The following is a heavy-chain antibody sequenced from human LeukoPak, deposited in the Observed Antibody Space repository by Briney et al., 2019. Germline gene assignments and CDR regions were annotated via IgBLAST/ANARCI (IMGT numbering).Heavy chain of an antibody. CDR3: ARAHSSSWEY. CDR1: GFTFSDYY. J-gene: IGHJ4*02. V-gene: IGHV3-7*01. CDR2: IKQDGSEK. D-gene: IGHD6-13*01. Sequence: GGSLRLSCAASGFTFSDYYMSWVRQAPGKGLEWVANIKQDGSEKYYVDSVKGRFTISRDNAKNSLYLQMNSLRAEDTAVYFCARAHSSSWEYWGQGALVTVSS.